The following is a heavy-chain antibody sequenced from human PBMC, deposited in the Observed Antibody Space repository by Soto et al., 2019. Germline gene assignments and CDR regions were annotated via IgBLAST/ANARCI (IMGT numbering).Heavy chain of an antibody. D-gene: IGHD6-19*01. CDR2: IYDSGSS. J-gene: IGHJ4*01. CDR3: ARVHVMVVAGSTFDY. Sequence: PSETLSLTCTVSGASISSGDYFWSWIRQSPGKGLQWIGYIYDSGSSYYNPSLKSRVTMSVDTSKNQFSLKLTSVTAADTAVYYCARVHVMVVAGSTFDYWGHGTLVTVSS. V-gene: IGHV4-30-4*01. CDR1: GASISSGDYF.